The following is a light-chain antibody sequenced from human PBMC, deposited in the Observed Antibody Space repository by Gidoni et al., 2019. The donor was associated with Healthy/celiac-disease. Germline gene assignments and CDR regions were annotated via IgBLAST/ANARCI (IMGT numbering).Light chain of an antibody. J-gene: IGKJ4*01. V-gene: IGKV1-39*01. CDR2: AAS. CDR3: QQSYRTPLT. Sequence: DIQMTQSPSSLSSSVVDRVTITCRASQRISSYLNWYQQKPGKAPKLLTYAASSLQSGVPSRCSGSGSGTDFTLTISSLQPEDFATYYCQQSYRTPLTFGGGTKVEIK. CDR1: QRISSY.